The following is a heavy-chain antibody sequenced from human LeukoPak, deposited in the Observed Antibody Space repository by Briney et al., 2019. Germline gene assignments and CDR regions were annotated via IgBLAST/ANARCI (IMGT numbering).Heavy chain of an antibody. V-gene: IGHV3-21*01. CDR3: ARLSPLNDFWSGYYNPHFDY. J-gene: IGHJ4*02. CDR2: ISSSSSYI. Sequence: GGSLRLSCAASGFTFSSYSMNWVRQAPGKGLEWVSSISSSSSYIYYADSVKGRFTISRDNAKNSLYLQMNSLRAEDTAVYYCARLSPLNDFWSGYYNPHFDYGGQGTLVTVSS. CDR1: GFTFSSYS. D-gene: IGHD3-3*01.